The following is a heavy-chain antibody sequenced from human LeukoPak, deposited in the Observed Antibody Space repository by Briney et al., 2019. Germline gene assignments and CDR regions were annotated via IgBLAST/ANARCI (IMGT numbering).Heavy chain of an antibody. CDR3: ARVGVYYDSSGYYYVFDY. V-gene: IGHV4-34*01. CDR2: INHSGST. J-gene: IGHJ4*02. CDR1: GGSFSGYY. Sequence: PSETLSLTCAVYGGSFSGYYWSWIRQPPGKGLEWIGEINHSGSTNYNPSLKSRVTISVDTSKNQFSLKLSSVTAADTAVYYCARVGVYYDSSGYYYVFDYWGQGTLVTVSS. D-gene: IGHD3-22*01.